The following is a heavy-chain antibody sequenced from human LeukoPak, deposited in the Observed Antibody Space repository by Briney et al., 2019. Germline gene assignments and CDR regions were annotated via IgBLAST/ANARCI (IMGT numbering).Heavy chain of an antibody. CDR3: ARDRRTLHGAADY. V-gene: IGHV3-30*04. CDR2: ISCDGSNK. D-gene: IGHD4-11*01. CDR1: GFTFSSYA. J-gene: IGHJ4*02. Sequence: PGGSLRLSCAASGFTFSSYAMHWVRQAPGKGLEWVAVISCDGSNKYYADSVKGRFTISRDNSKNTLYLQMNSLRAEDTAVYYCARDRRTLHGAADYWGQGTLVTVSS.